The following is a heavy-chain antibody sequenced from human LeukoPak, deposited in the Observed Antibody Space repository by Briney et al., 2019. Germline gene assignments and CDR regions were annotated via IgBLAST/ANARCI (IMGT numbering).Heavy chain of an antibody. Sequence: SGTLSLTCTVSGGSISSSSYYWGWIRQPPGKGLEWIGRIYYSGSTYYNPSLKSRVTISVDASKNQFSLKLSSVTAADTAVYYCARHRGGIAVAGTLYWGQGTLVTVSS. D-gene: IGHD6-19*01. J-gene: IGHJ4*02. CDR2: IYYSGST. CDR1: GGSISSSSYY. V-gene: IGHV4-39*01. CDR3: ARHRGGIAVAGTLY.